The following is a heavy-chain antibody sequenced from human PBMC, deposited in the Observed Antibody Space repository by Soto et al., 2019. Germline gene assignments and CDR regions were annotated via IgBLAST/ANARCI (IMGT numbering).Heavy chain of an antibody. CDR3: ARQPHCSSLSCSGAAHKYYGVDV. Sequence: GESLKISCKGSKYDFNIYWINWVRQMPGKGLEWVGRIDPSDSYINYSPSFQGLVSISVDKSTTTAYLQWTSLKASDTAMYYCARQPHCSSLSCSGAAHKYYGVDVWGQGTTVTVSS. D-gene: IGHD2-2*01. V-gene: IGHV5-10-1*01. CDR1: KYDFNIYW. J-gene: IGHJ6*02. CDR2: IDPSDSYI.